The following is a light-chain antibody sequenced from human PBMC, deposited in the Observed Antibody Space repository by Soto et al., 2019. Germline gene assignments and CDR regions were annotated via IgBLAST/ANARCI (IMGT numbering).Light chain of an antibody. Sequence: SVLTQPPSASGTPGQRVTISCSGSSSNIGGNTVDWYQQFPGTAPKLLIYDNNRRPPGVPDRFSGSTSATSASLDISGLHSEDEAEYYCATWDDSLNGWVFGGGTKLTVL. CDR2: DNN. J-gene: IGLJ3*02. CDR3: ATWDDSLNGWV. V-gene: IGLV1-44*01. CDR1: SSNIGGNT.